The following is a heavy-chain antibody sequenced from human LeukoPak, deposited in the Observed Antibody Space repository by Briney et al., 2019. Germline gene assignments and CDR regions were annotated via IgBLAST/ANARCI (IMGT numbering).Heavy chain of an antibody. V-gene: IGHV4-59*01. CDR2: ISYIGST. CDR1: GGSISNYY. CDR3: ARDGGNSFFDY. D-gene: IGHD4-23*01. Sequence: PSETLSLTCTVSGGSISNYYWSWIRQPPGKGLEWIGYISYIGSTKYNPSLKSRVTISVDTSKNQFSLKLSSVTAADTAVYYCARDGGNSFFDYWGQGTLVTVSS. J-gene: IGHJ4*02.